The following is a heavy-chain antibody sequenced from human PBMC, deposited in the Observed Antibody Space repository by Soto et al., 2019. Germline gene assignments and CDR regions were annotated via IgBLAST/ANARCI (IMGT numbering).Heavy chain of an antibody. V-gene: IGHV3-30*18. D-gene: IGHD3-3*01. J-gene: IGHJ6*02. Sequence: QVQLVESGGGVVQPGRSLRLSCAASGFTFSSYGMHWVRQAPGKGLEWVAVISYDGSNKYYADSVKGRFTISRDNSMNTLYLQMNSLRAEDTAVYYCAKDGVDFMAFQYYGMDVWGQGTTVTVSS. CDR2: ISYDGSNK. CDR3: AKDGVDFMAFQYYGMDV. CDR1: GFTFSSYG.